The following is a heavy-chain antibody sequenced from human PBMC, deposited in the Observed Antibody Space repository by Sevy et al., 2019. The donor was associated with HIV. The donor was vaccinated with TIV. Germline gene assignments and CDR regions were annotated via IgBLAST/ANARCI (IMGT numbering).Heavy chain of an antibody. CDR2: IWYDGSDR. J-gene: IGHJ4*02. D-gene: IGHD6-19*01. CDR3: AKNTTAVALGGFDY. Sequence: GGSLRLSCTASGLSFSDYGMHWVRQAPGKGLEWVAFIWYDGSDRYYADSVKGRFTISRDNSKNILYLQMSSLRLEDTALYYCAKNTTAVALGGFDYWGQGTLVTVSS. CDR1: GLSFSDYG. V-gene: IGHV3-30*02.